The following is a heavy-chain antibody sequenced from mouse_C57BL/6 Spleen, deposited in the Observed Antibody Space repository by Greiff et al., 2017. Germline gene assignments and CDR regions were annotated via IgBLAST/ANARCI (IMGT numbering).Heavy chain of an antibody. CDR3: TRGLLLGDYAMDY. CDR2: IDPETGGT. V-gene: IGHV1-15*01. Sequence: VQLQQSGAELVRPGASVTLSCKASGYTFTDYEMHWVKQTPVHGLEWIGAIDPETGGTASNQKFKGKAILTADKSSSTAYMELRSLTSEDSAVYYCTRGLLLGDYAMDYWGQGTSVTVSS. J-gene: IGHJ4*01. D-gene: IGHD2-3*01. CDR1: GYTFTDYE.